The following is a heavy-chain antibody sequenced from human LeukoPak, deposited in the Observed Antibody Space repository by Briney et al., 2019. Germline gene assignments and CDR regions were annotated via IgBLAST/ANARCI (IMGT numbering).Heavy chain of an antibody. Sequence: SETLSLTCAVYGGSFTKHQWSWIRQPPGKGLEWIGYIYHSGSTYYNPSLKSRVTISLDTSKNQFSLEVTALTAADTAVYYCASEIVGVNSWGQGSLVTVSS. CDR2: IYHSGST. CDR1: GGSFTKHQ. D-gene: IGHD1-26*01. V-gene: IGHV4-34*01. J-gene: IGHJ4*02. CDR3: ASEIVGVNS.